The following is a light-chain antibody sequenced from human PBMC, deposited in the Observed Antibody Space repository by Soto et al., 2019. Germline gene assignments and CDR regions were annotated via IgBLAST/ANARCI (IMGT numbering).Light chain of an antibody. Sequence: QSVLTQPPSLSGTPGQRVTISCSGSSSNIAGNTVHWYQHLPGTAPKLLIYINDQRPSGVPGRVSASTSGTSASLAISGLQSDDEADYYCATWDDDLNAAVFGGGTQLTVI. CDR2: IND. CDR3: ATWDDDLNAAV. V-gene: IGLV1-44*01. J-gene: IGLJ7*01. CDR1: SSNIAGNT.